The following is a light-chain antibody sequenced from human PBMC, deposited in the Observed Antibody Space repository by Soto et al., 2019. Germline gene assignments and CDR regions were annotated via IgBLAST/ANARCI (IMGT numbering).Light chain of an antibody. Sequence: ESVVTKSPATLSLPPGERATLSCRASQSVSTQLGCYQHKPGQAPRLLIFDTSNRATGIPARFSGSGSGTDFTLTISSLEPEAFAVYYSQQRLSWPITFGQGTRLEL. CDR3: QQRLSWPIT. CDR2: DTS. CDR1: QSVSTQ. V-gene: IGKV3-11*01. J-gene: IGKJ5*01.